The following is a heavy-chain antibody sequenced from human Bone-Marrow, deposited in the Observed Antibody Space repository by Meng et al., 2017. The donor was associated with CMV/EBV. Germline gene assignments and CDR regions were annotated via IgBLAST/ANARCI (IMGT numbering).Heavy chain of an antibody. D-gene: IGHD2-2*01. CDR1: GYTFTSYY. CDR2: INPSGGST. J-gene: IGHJ5*02. V-gene: IGHV1-46*01. Sequence: ASVKVSCKASGYTFTSYYMHWVRQAPGQGLEWMGIINPSGGSTSYAQKFQGRVTMTRDTSTSTVYMELSSLRSEDTAVYYCARDIGCSSTSCYSGGTWGPGALVTGSS. CDR3: ARDIGCSSTSCYSGGT.